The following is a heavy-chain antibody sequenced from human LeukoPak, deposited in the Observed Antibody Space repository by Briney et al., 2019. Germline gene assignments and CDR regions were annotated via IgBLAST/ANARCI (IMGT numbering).Heavy chain of an antibody. CDR3: ARARDGYNYDY. V-gene: IGHV4-30-2*01. Sequence: PSETLSLTCAVAGGSISSGGYSWSWIRQPPGKGLEWIGYIYHSGSTYYNPSLKSRVTISVDRAKNQFSLKLSSVTAADTAVYYCARARDGYNYDYWGQGTLVTVRS. CDR2: IYHSGST. D-gene: IGHD5-24*01. J-gene: IGHJ4*02. CDR1: GGSISSGGYS.